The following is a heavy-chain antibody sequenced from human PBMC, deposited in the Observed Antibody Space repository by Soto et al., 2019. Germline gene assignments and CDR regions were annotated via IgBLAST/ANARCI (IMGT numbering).Heavy chain of an antibody. CDR3: TRAPGYCSGGSCYFSY. CDR2: IRSKAYGGTT. CDR1: GFTFGDYA. J-gene: IGHJ4*02. V-gene: IGHV3-49*03. Sequence: GGSLRLSCTASGFTFGDYAMSWFRQAPGKGLEWVGFIRSKAYGGTTEYAASVKGRFTISRDDSKSIAYLQMNSLKTEDTAVYYCTRAPGYCSGGSCYFSYWGQGTLVTVSS. D-gene: IGHD2-15*01.